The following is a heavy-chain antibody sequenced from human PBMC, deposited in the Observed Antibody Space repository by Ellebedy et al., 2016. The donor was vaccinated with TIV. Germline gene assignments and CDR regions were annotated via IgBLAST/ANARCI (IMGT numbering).Heavy chain of an antibody. CDR2: ISAGGVST. V-gene: IGHV3-23*01. J-gene: IGHJ5*02. Sequence: GESLKISXEASGFTFRDFAMNWVRQAPGKGLEWVSGISAGGVSTGYADSVKGRFAISRDNSKSTLYLQMNSLRTEDSAVYYCAKDRGSGTYVNWFKPWGQGTLVTVSS. CDR3: AKDRGSGTYVNWFKP. CDR1: GFTFRDFA. D-gene: IGHD3-16*01.